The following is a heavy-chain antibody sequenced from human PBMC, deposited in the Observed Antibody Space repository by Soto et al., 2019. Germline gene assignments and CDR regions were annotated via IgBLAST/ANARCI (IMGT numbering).Heavy chain of an antibody. CDR1: GGSISSSSYH. D-gene: IGHD2-2*01. J-gene: IGHJ6*02. Sequence: SETLSLTCTVSGGSISSSSYHWGWIRQPPGKGLEWIGSIYYSGSTHYKPSLKSRVTISVDTSKNQFSLKLSSVTAADTAVYYCARHLIVVPAATSLIYYGMDVWGQGTTVTVSS. CDR2: IYYSGST. CDR3: ARHLIVVPAATSLIYYGMDV. V-gene: IGHV4-39*01.